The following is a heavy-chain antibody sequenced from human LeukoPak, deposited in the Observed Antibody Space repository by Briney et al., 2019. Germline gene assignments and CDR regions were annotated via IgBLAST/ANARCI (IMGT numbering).Heavy chain of an antibody. V-gene: IGHV4-34*01. D-gene: IGHD3-22*01. CDR2: INHSGST. CDR3: ATATRDYDSSGYDY. CDR1: GGSFSGYY. Sequence: SETLSLTCDVYGGSFSGYYWSWIRQPPGKGLEWIGEINHSGSTNYNPSLKSRVTISVDTSKNQFSLKLSSVTAADTAVYYCATATRDYDSSGYDYWGQGTLVTVSS. J-gene: IGHJ4*02.